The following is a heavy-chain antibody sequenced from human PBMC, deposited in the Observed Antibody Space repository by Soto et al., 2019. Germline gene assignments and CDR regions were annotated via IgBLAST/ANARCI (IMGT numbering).Heavy chain of an antibody. V-gene: IGHV4-34*01. J-gene: IGHJ6*03. CDR1: GGSFSGYQ. D-gene: IGHD3-10*01. Sequence: QVQLQQWGAGLLKPSETLSLTCAVYGGSFSGYQWTWIRQTPGKGLEWIGEINDSGNINYNPSLKGRFPILLDTPKKQISLRLSSVTAADSAVYYCARGLILWFGELSRRGGYYYYMDVWGKGTTVTVSS. CDR2: INDSGNI. CDR3: ARGLILWFGELSRRGGYYYYMDV.